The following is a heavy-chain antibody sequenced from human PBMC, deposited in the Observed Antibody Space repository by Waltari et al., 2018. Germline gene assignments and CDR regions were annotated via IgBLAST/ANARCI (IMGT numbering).Heavy chain of an antibody. Sequence: QVQLVQSGTEVKKPGASVRVSCQASGYTFSDYHLHWVRQTPGQGFEWMGWINPKNSDTSYAQNFLLRVTMTRDTSINTAYMDLSGLRSDDAAVFYCARDPGPIVGAPDFWGQGTLVTVSS. CDR3: ARDPGPIVGAPDF. D-gene: IGHD1-26*01. J-gene: IGHJ4*02. CDR2: INPKNSDT. CDR1: GYTFSDYH. V-gene: IGHV1-2*02.